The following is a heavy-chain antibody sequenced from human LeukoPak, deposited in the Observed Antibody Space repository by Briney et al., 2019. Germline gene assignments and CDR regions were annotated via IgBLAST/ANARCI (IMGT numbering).Heavy chain of an antibody. V-gene: IGHV4-39*01. CDR3: ANYGGNGYYYYYGMDV. D-gene: IGHD4-17*01. Sequence: SETLSLTCTVSGGSISSSSYDWGWVRQPPGKGLEWIGSIYYSGSTYYNPSLRSRITISVDTSKNQFSLKLSSVTAADTAVYYCANYGGNGYYYYYGMDVWGQGTTVTVSS. CDR1: GGSISSSSYD. J-gene: IGHJ6*02. CDR2: IYYSGST.